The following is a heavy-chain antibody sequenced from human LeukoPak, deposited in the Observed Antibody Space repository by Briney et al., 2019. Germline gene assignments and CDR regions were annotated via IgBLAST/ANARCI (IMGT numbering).Heavy chain of an antibody. D-gene: IGHD2-2*01. CDR2: IYHSWST. J-gene: IGHJ3*02. V-gene: IGHV4-30-2*06. CDR3: ASVDYQLLGNDAYDI. CDR1: GVSISSGGYY. Sequence: SETLSLTCTVSGVSISSGGYYWSWVRQSPGKGLEWIGYIYHSWSTYYNPSLKRRATISVDRSKNQFSLKLSSVTAAATAVYYCASVDYQLLGNDAYDIWGQGTMVTVSS.